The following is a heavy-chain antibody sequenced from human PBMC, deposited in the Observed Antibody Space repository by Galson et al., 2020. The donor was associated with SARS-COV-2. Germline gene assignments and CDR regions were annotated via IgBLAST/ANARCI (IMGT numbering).Heavy chain of an antibody. D-gene: IGHD5-18*01. CDR1: GFTFTNYA. V-gene: IGHV3-23*01. J-gene: IGHJ4*02. CDR2: ISGSGGST. CDR3: AKDVTVHTAVALCFDY. Sequence: GSLRLSCAASGFTFTNYAMSWVRQAPGKGLEWVSAISGSGGSTYYADSVKGRFTISRDNSKNTLYLQMNSLRADDTALYYCAKDVTVHTAVALCFDYWGQVALVTVSS.